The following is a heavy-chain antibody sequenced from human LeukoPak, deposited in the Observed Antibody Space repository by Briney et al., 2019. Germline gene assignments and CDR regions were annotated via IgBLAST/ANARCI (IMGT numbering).Heavy chain of an antibody. Sequence: GASVKVSCKASGYTFTGYYMHWVRQAPGQGLEWMGWINPNSGGTNYAQKFQGRVTMTRDTSISTAYMELSRLRSDDTAVYYCARVDRYCSSTSCYWLDYWGQGTLVTVSS. V-gene: IGHV1-2*02. D-gene: IGHD2-2*01. CDR3: ARVDRYCSSTSCYWLDY. CDR2: INPNSGGT. J-gene: IGHJ4*02. CDR1: GYTFTGYY.